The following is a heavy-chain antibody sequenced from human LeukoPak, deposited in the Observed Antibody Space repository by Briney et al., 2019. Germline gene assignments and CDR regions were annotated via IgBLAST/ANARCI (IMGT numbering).Heavy chain of an antibody. CDR1: GGSISSSSYY. V-gene: IGHV4-39*01. Sequence: SETLSLTCTVSGGSISSSSYYWGWIRQPPGKGLEWIGSIYYSGSTYSNPSLKSRVTISVDTSKNHFSLKLSSVTAADTAVYYCARLRQQLVRYYYYYMDVWGKGTTVTVSS. CDR2: IYYSGST. D-gene: IGHD6-13*01. J-gene: IGHJ6*03. CDR3: ARLRQQLVRYYYYYMDV.